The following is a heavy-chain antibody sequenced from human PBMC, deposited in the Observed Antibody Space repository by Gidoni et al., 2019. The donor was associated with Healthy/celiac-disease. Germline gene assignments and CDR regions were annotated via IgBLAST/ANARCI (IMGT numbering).Heavy chain of an antibody. CDR1: GGSISSYY. D-gene: IGHD6-19*01. Sequence: GPGLVKPSESLSLTCTVSGGSISSYYWGWIRQPPGKGLEWIGDIYYSGSTNYNPSLKSRVTISVDTSKNQFSLKLSSVAAADTAVYYCAGGLDYYYGMDVWGQGTTVTVSS. V-gene: IGHV4-59*01. J-gene: IGHJ6*02. CDR2: IYYSGST. CDR3: AGGLDYYYGMDV.